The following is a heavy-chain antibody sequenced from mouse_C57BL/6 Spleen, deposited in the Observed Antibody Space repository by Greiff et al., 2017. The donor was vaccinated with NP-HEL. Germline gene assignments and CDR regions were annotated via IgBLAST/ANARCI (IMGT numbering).Heavy chain of an antibody. CDR1: GYSFTSYY. CDR2: IYPGSGNT. J-gene: IGHJ2*01. V-gene: IGHV1-66*01. D-gene: IGHD2-3*01. Sequence: VQLQQSGPELVKPGASVKISCKASGYSFTSYYIHWVKQRPGQGLEWIGWIYPGSGNTKYNEKFKGKATLTADTSSSTAYMQLSSLTSEDSAVYYCARWDGYLYYFDYWGQGTTLTVSS. CDR3: ARWDGYLYYFDY.